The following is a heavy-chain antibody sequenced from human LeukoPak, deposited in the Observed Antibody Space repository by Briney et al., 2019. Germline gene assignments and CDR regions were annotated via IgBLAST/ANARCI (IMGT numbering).Heavy chain of an antibody. CDR2: IYPADSDI. Sequence: GESLKISCKGSGYSFTSYWIAWVRQMPGKGLEWMGIIYPADSDIKYSPSFQGQVTISADNSISTAYLQWSSLRASDTAMYYCARSLRYFDWFPDIYYYYGMDVWGQGTTVTVSS. V-gene: IGHV5-51*06. D-gene: IGHD3-9*01. J-gene: IGHJ6*02. CDR3: ARSLRYFDWFPDIYYYYGMDV. CDR1: GYSFTSYW.